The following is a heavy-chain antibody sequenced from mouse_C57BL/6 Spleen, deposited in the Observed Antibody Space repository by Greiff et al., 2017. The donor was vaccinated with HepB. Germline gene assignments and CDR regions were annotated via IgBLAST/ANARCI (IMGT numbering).Heavy chain of an antibody. V-gene: IGHV5-16*01. Sequence: EVQRVESEGGLVQPGSSMKLSCTASGFTFSDYYMAWVRQVPEKGLEWVANINYDGSSTYYLDSLKSRFIISRDNAKNILYLQMSSLKSEDTATYYCARGGYEYYFDYWGQGTTLTVSS. CDR2: INYDGSST. CDR1: GFTFSDYY. CDR3: ARGGYEYYFDY. D-gene: IGHD3-1*01. J-gene: IGHJ2*01.